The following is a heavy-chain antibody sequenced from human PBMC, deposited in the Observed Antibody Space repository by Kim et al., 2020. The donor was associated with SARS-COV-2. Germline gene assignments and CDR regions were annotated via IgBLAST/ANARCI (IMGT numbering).Heavy chain of an antibody. Sequence: SVKVSCKASGGTFSSYAISWVRQAPGQGLEWMGGIIPIFGTANYAQKFQGRVTITADESTSTAYMELSSLRSEDTAVYYCAILPNPSNYYYGIDVWGQGTTVTVSS. CDR2: IIPIFGTA. V-gene: IGHV1-69*13. D-gene: IGHD2-15*01. CDR1: GGTFSSYA. CDR3: AILPNPSNYYYGIDV. J-gene: IGHJ6*02.